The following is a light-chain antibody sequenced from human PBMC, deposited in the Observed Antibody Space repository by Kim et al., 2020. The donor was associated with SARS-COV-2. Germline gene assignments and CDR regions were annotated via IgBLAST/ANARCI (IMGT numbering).Light chain of an antibody. CDR1: QTIGIS. Sequence: PGERASLSCSASQTIGISAGWYQHKLGQAPRLLIYDSADRAADIPDRFSGDGSGTDFTLTISSLEPEDFAIYYCQQRNNWTPAVTFGAGTKVDIK. J-gene: IGKJ4*01. CDR3: QQRNNWTPAVT. CDR2: DSA. V-gene: IGKV3-11*01.